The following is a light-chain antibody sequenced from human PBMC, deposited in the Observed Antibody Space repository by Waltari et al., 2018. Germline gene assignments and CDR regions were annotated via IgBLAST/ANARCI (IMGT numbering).Light chain of an antibody. J-gene: IGLJ1*01. CDR1: SSDIGAYNF. V-gene: IGLV2-14*03. Sequence: QSALTQPASVSGSPGQSITISCTGTSSDIGAYNFVSWYQKHPGKAPKVMFYDVNNRPSGVSSRFSGSKSGNTASLTISGLQGEDEADYYCSSYTTGSTRYVFGSGTKVTVL. CDR2: DVN. CDR3: SSYTTGSTRYV.